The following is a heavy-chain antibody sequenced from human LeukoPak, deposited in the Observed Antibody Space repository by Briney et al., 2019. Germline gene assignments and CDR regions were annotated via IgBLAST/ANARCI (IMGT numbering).Heavy chain of an antibody. CDR3: ARPNPFYDSSGYWGYYFDY. Sequence: ASVKASCKASGYTFTSYYMHWVRQAPGQGLEWMGIINPSGGSTSYAQKFQGRVTMTRDTSTSTVYMELSSLRSEDTAVYYCARPNPFYDSSGYWGYYFDYWGQGTLVTVSS. J-gene: IGHJ4*02. V-gene: IGHV1-46*01. D-gene: IGHD3-22*01. CDR2: INPSGGST. CDR1: GYTFTSYY.